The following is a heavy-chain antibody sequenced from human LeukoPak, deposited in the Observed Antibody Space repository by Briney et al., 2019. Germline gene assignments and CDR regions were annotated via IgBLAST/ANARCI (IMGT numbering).Heavy chain of an antibody. CDR3: ARDPYYGGNSGVFDY. CDR1: GFTFSSYA. J-gene: IGHJ4*02. Sequence: PGRSLRLSCAASGFTFSSYAMHWVRQAPGKGLEWVAVISYDGSNKYYADSVKGRFTISRDNSKNTLYLQMNSLRAEDTAVYYCARDPYYGGNSGVFDYWGQGTLVTVSS. V-gene: IGHV3-30-3*01. D-gene: IGHD4-23*01. CDR2: ISYDGSNK.